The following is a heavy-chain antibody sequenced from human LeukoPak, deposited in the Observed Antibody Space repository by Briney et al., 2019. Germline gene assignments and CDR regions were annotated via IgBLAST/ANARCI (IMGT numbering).Heavy chain of an antibody. CDR3: ARVASTTCDCPDYFDY. CDR2: ISAYTGNT. D-gene: IGHD2-2*01. V-gene: IGHV1-18*01. Sequence: ASVKVSCKASGYTFTTFGITWERQAPGQGLEWMGWISAYTGNTNYAPKFQGRVTMTTDTSTSTDNMELRSLTSDDTAVYYCARVASTTCDCPDYFDYWGQGTLVTVSS. CDR1: GYTFTTFG. J-gene: IGHJ4*02.